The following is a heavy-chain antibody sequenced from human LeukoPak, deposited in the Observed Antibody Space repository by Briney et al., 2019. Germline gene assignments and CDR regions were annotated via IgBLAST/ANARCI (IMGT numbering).Heavy chain of an antibody. CDR1: GYSFTTYY. D-gene: IGHD6-13*01. V-gene: IGHV1-2*02. CDR3: SRDRGSSCYDDA. CDR2: INPSSGGT. Sequence: ASVKVSCTPSGYSFTTYYIHRVRQAPGQGLEWMGWINPSSGGTEYAQKFQGRVTMTGDTSISTAYMVLSRLRSDDTAVYYCSRDRGSSCYDDAWGQGNLVTVSS. J-gene: IGHJ5*02.